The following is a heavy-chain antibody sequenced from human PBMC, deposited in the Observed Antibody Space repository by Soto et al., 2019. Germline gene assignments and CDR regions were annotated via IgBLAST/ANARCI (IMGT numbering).Heavy chain of an antibody. CDR1: GYTFTGYA. J-gene: IGHJ6*02. Sequence: QVQLVQSGAEVKKPGASVQVSCKTSGYTFTGYAIHWVRQAPGQRLGWMGWNNSGNGNTKYSQKFQGRVSITRDTSADTVYMDLTSLRSEDTAVYSCARGDTYSAFYVMDVWGQRATVTVSS. V-gene: IGHV1-3*01. D-gene: IGHD2-15*01. CDR2: NNSGNGNT. CDR3: ARGDTYSAFYVMDV.